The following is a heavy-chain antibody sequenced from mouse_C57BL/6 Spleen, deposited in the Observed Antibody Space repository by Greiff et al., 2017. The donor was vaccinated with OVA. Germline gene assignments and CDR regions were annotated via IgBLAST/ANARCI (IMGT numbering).Heavy chain of an antibody. Sequence: QVQLQQSGAELVKPGASVKLSCKASGYTFTSYWMHWVKQRPGRGLEWIGRIDPNSGGTKYNEKFKSKATLTVDKPSSTAYMQLSSLTSEDSAVYYCARSTMVTTGRAMDYWGQGTSVTVSS. J-gene: IGHJ4*01. D-gene: IGHD2-2*01. CDR1: GYTFTSYW. V-gene: IGHV1-72*01. CDR3: ARSTMVTTGRAMDY. CDR2: IDPNSGGT.